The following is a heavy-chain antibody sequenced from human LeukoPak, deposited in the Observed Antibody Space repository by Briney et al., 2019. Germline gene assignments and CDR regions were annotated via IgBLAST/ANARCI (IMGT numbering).Heavy chain of an antibody. V-gene: IGHV1-46*01. Sequence: ASVKVSCKASGYTLTSYYMHWVRQAPGQGLEWMGIINPSGGSTSYAQKFQGRLTMTRDTSTSTVYMELSSLRSEDTAVYYCARANRFLEWLSYYYYGMDVWGQGTTVTVSS. CDR1: GYTLTSYY. CDR3: ARANRFLEWLSYYYYGMDV. D-gene: IGHD3-3*01. J-gene: IGHJ6*02. CDR2: INPSGGST.